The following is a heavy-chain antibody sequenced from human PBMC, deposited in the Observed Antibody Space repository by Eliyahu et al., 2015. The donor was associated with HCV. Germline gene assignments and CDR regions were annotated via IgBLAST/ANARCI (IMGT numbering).Heavy chain of an antibody. J-gene: IGHJ6*02. Sequence: EVQLVESGGGLVQPGGSLRLSCAASGFTVSSNYMSWVRQAPGKGLGWVSVIYSGGSTYYADSVKGRFTISRDNSKNTLYLQMNSLRAEDTAVYYCARDWVVVVPAAIGRLVYYYYGMDVWGQGTTVTVSS. V-gene: IGHV3-66*01. CDR3: ARDWVVVVPAAIGRLVYYYYGMDV. CDR2: IYSGGST. CDR1: GFTVSSNY. D-gene: IGHD2-2*01.